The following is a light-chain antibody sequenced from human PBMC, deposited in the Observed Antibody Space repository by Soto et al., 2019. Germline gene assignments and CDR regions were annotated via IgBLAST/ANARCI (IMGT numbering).Light chain of an antibody. CDR1: QSVRSN. CDR3: QQYNNWPPIT. J-gene: IGKJ5*01. Sequence: EIVLTQSPATLSLSPGERATLSCRASQSVRSNLAWYQQKPGQAPRLLIYGASTRATGIPARFSGSGSGTEFTHTISSLQSEDFAVYYCQQYNNWPPITFGQGTRLEIK. CDR2: GAS. V-gene: IGKV3-15*01.